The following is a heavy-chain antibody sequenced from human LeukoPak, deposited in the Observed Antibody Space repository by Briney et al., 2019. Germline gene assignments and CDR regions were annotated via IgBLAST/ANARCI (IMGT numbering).Heavy chain of an antibody. CDR2: INTNTGSP. D-gene: IGHD3-22*01. V-gene: IGHV7-4-1*02. CDR3: VRGIDTTGYFNY. Sequence: GASVKVSCKASGYTFSTYPMNWVRQAPGQGLEWMGWINTNTGSPTYAQGLIGRFVFSLDTSVSTAFLQINSLKAEDTALYYCVRGIDTTGYFNYWGQGILVTVSS. CDR1: GYTFSTYP. J-gene: IGHJ4*02.